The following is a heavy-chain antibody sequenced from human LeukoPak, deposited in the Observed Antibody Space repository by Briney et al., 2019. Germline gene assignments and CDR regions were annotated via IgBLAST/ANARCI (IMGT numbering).Heavy chain of an antibody. V-gene: IGHV1-2*02. CDR1: GYTFTGYY. CDR3: ARASYYGSGSYFRFDY. D-gene: IGHD3-10*01. Sequence: ASVKVSCKASGYTFTGYYMHWVRQAPGQGLAWMGWINPNSGGTNYAQKFQGRVTMTRDTSISTAYMELSRLRSDDTAVYYCARASYYGSGSYFRFDYWGQGTLVTVSS. J-gene: IGHJ4*02. CDR2: INPNSGGT.